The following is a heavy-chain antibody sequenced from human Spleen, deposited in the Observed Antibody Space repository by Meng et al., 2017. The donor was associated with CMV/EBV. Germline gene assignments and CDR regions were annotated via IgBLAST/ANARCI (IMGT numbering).Heavy chain of an antibody. V-gene: IGHV1-8*03. CDR2: MTPDSGGS. J-gene: IGHJ4*02. CDR1: GYAVTGCG. Sequence: SVEVSCKASGYAVTGCGVNWVRRATGRGLGWVGCMTPDSGGSACGQSFQGGVTITTDTSMSTAYMELNSLRSEGATVYCCAREGLDYWGQGTLVTVSS. CDR3: AREGLDY.